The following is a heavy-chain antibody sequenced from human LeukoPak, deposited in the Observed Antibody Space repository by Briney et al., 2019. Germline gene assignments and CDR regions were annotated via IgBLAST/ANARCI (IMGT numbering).Heavy chain of an antibody. V-gene: IGHV4-34*01. J-gene: IGHJ6*03. CDR1: GGSFSGYY. Sequence: SETLSLTCAVYGGSFSGYYWSWIRQPPGKGLEWIGEINHSGSTNYNPSLKSRVTISVDTSKNQFSLKLSSVTAADTAVYYCARRRDGYNFGYYYYYMDVWGKGTTVTISS. CDR2: INHSGST. CDR3: ARRRDGYNFGYYYYYMDV. D-gene: IGHD5-24*01.